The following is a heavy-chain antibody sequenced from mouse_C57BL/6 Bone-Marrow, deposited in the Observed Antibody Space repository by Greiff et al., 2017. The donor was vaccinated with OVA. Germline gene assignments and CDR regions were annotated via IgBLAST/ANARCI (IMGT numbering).Heavy chain of an antibody. CDR2: ISSGGSYT. J-gene: IGHJ3*01. Sequence: EVMLVESGGDLVKPGGSLKLSCAASGFTFSSYGMSWVRQTPDKRLEWVATISSGGSYTYYPDSVKGRFTISRDNAKNTLYLQMSSLKSEDTAMYYCARPGNADWGQGTLVTVSA. CDR1: GFTFSSYG. D-gene: IGHD4-1*01. V-gene: IGHV5-6*01. CDR3: ARPGNAD.